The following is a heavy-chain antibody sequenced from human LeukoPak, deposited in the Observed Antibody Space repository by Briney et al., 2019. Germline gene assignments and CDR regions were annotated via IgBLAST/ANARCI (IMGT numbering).Heavy chain of an antibody. V-gene: IGHV1-2*02. CDR2: INPNSGGT. D-gene: IGHD3-22*01. CDR1: GYTFTGYH. Sequence: ASVKVSCKASGYTFTGYHMHWVRQAPGQGLEWMGWINPNSGGTNYAQKFQGRVTMTRDTSISTAYMELSRLRSDDTAVYYCARDDSSGYYYDYWGQGTLVTVSS. J-gene: IGHJ4*02. CDR3: ARDDSSGYYYDY.